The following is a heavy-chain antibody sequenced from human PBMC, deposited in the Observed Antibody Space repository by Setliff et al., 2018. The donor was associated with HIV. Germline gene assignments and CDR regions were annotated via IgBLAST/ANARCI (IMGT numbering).Heavy chain of an antibody. D-gene: IGHD5-12*01. CDR1: GFTFSSYW. V-gene: IGHV3-74*01. CDR2: INSDGSTT. J-gene: IGHJ4*02. Sequence: PGGSLRLSCAASGFTFSSYWMHWVRQAPGKGLVWVSHINSDGSTTNCADSVKGRFTISRDNAKSTLYLQMNSLRAEDTAVYYCVTSPNIVSRWGQGTLVTVSS. CDR3: VTSPNIVSR.